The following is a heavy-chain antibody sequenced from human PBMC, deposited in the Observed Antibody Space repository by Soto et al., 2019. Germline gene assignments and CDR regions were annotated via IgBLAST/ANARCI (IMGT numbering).Heavy chain of an antibody. V-gene: IGHV3-33*01. CDR2: IWYDGSNK. CDR1: GFTFSSYS. Sequence: QVQLVESGGGVVQPGRSLRLSCAASGFTFSSYSMHWVRQAPGKGLEWVAVIWYDGSNKYYADSVKGRFTISRDNSKNTLYLQMNSLRAEDTAVYYCARDDSAPHSPPGGMDVWGQGTTVTVSS. J-gene: IGHJ6*02. D-gene: IGHD2-21*01. CDR3: ARDDSAPHSPPGGMDV.